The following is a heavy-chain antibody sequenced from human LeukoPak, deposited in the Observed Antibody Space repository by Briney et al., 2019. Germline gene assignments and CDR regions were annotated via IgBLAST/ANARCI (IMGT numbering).Heavy chain of an antibody. V-gene: IGHV3-33*08. CDR1: GFTFNNYA. D-gene: IGHD1-26*01. CDR2: IWYDGSNK. J-gene: IGHJ4*02. CDR3: ARETTTLDY. Sequence: GGSLILSCAASGFTFNNYAMSSVRQAPGKGLEWVAVIWYDGSNKFYADPVKGRFTISRDNSKNTLYLQMNSLRAEDTAVYYCARETTTLDYWGQGTLVTVSS.